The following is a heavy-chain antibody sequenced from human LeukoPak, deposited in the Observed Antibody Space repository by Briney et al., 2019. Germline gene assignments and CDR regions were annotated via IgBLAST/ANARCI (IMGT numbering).Heavy chain of an antibody. D-gene: IGHD6-19*01. V-gene: IGHV3-23*01. CDR2: ISGSGGST. CDR3: AKDQYSSGWSTGAFDI. Sequence: GGSLRLSCAASGFTFSSYAMSWVRQAPGKGLEWVSAISGSGGSTYYADSVKGRFTISRDNSKNTLYLQMNSLRAEDTAVYYCAKDQYSSGWSTGAFDIWGQGTMVTVSS. J-gene: IGHJ3*02. CDR1: GFTFSSYA.